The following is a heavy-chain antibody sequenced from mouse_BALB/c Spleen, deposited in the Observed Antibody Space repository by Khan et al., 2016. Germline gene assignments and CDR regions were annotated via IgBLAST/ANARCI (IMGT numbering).Heavy chain of an antibody. D-gene: IGHD2-4*01. CDR2: VNPDNGST. CDR1: GYSFTGYY. Sequence: VQLQQSGPALVKPGASVRISCKSSGYSFTGYYMHWVKQSHGKSLEWIGRVNPDNGSTHYNQKFKDKAIITVDKSSITAYMEFRSLTSEDSAVYYCARDDYAWFGYWGQGTLVTVSA. J-gene: IGHJ3*01. V-gene: IGHV1-18*01. CDR3: ARDDYAWFGY.